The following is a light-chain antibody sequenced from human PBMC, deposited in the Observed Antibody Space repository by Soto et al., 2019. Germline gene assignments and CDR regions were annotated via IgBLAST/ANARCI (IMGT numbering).Light chain of an antibody. J-gene: IGKJ4*01. Sequence: EIVLTQSPATLYLSPGERATLSCRASQSVSSYLAWYQQKPGQAPRLLIYDASNRATGIPARFSGSGSGTDFTLTISNLEPEDFAVYYCQQRSNWPRTFGGGTKVEIK. CDR3: QQRSNWPRT. CDR1: QSVSSY. CDR2: DAS. V-gene: IGKV3-11*01.